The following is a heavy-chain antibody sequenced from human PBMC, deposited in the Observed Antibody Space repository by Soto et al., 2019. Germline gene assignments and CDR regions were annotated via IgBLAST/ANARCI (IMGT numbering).Heavy chain of an antibody. V-gene: IGHV4-39*01. J-gene: IGHJ4*02. CDR3: ASSTVRSNWYFDY. Sequence: SETLCLTCTVGGRSIRSTSYYGDWIRQPPGKGLEYIGSIYYSGSTYYNPSLKSRVTISVDTSKNQFSLKLSSVTAADTAVYYCASSTVRSNWYFDYWGQGTLVS. D-gene: IGHD2-8*01. CDR2: IYYSGST. CDR1: GRSIRSTSYY.